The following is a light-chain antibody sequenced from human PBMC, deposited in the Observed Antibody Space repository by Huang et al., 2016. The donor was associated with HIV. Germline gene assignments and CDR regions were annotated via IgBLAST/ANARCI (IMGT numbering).Light chain of an antibody. CDR2: DAS. CDR1: QGISTS. Sequence: IQLTQSPSSLSASIGDRVTITCRASQGISTSLAWYQQKPGNAPNSLIFDASSLRSGVPSRFSGSRSGTVFTLSISSLQPEDFATYFCQQLRSYPLTFGGGTKVEIK. CDR3: QQLRSYPLT. J-gene: IGKJ4*01. V-gene: IGKV1-9*01.